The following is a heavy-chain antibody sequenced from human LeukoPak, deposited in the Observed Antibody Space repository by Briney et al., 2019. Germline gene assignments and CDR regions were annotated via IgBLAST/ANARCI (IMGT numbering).Heavy chain of an antibody. Sequence: SETLSLTCAVYGGSFSGYYWSWIRQPPGKGLEWIGEINHSGSTNYNPSLKSRVTISVDTSKNQFSLKLSSVTAADTAVYYCARVSSIAAPSGWFDPWGQGTLVTVSS. D-gene: IGHD6-6*01. CDR3: ARVSSIAAPSGWFDP. J-gene: IGHJ5*02. V-gene: IGHV4-34*01. CDR2: INHSGST. CDR1: GGSFSGYY.